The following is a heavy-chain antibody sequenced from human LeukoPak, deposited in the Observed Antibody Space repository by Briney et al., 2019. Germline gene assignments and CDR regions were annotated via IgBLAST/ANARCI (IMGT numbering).Heavy chain of an antibody. CDR3: ARDHHGSGIDY. CDR1: GGSISGSSYY. D-gene: IGHD3-10*01. CDR2: IYYSGST. V-gene: IGHV4-39*07. J-gene: IGHJ4*02. Sequence: PSETLSLTCTVSGGSISGSSYYWGWIRQPPGKGLEWIGSIYYSGSTYYNPSLKSRVTISVDKSKNQFSLKLSSVTAADTAVYYCARDHHGSGIDYWGQGTLVTVSS.